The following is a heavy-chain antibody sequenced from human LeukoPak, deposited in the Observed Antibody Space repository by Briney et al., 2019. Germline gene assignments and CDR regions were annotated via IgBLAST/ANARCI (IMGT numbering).Heavy chain of an antibody. CDR2: IYTSGST. CDR3: AREGLNMVRGVIPKEAWGWFDP. V-gene: IGHV4-59*10. CDR1: GGSFSGYY. Sequence: SETLSLTCAVYGGSFSGYYWGWIRQPPGKGLEWIGRIYTSGSTNYNPSLKSRVTVSVDTSKNQFSLKLSSVTAADTAVYYCAREGLNMVRGVIPKEAWGWFDPWGQGTLVTVSS. J-gene: IGHJ5*02. D-gene: IGHD3-10*01.